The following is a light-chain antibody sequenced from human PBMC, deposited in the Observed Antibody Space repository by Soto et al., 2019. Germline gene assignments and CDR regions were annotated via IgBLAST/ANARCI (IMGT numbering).Light chain of an antibody. CDR3: QQSSRTPLT. CDR2: ASS. Sequence: DIQMTQSPYSLSAPVGDRVPIPCRASHNIRKSLNWYQQKPGKAPKFLIYASSSLQSGVPSRFSGRASGTDFTLTISSLPPEAFETYYCQQSSRTPLTFGQGTKVDIK. J-gene: IGKJ1*01. CDR1: HNIRKS. V-gene: IGKV1-39*01.